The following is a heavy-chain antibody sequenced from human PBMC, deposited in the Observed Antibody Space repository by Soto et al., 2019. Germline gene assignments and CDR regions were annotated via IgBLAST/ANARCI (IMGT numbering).Heavy chain of an antibody. J-gene: IGHJ3*01. CDR1: GGSISSGAYS. CDR3: ARANPGLNCLDV. Sequence: QQQLQESGSGLVKPSETLSLTCAVSGGSISSGAYSWSWIPQPPGKGLEWIAYIYQSGSTYYNPSLKTRVTILVDRSKNQFSLKLTSVTAADTAVYYCARANPGLNCLDVWGQGTMVTVSS. V-gene: IGHV4-30-2*01. CDR2: IYQSGST. D-gene: IGHD2-21*01.